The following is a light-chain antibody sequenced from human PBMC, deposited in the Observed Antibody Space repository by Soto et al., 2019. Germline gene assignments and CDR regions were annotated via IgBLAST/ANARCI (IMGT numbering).Light chain of an antibody. CDR3: QQTSSTPVT. Sequence: DIQMTQAQSSLSASVGDRVTITCRASQSISSYLNWYQQKPGKAPKLLIYAASSLQSGVPSRFSGSGSGTDFTLTISSLQPEDFATYYCQQTSSTPVTFGQGTRLEI. J-gene: IGKJ5*01. CDR2: AAS. V-gene: IGKV1-39*01. CDR1: QSISSY.